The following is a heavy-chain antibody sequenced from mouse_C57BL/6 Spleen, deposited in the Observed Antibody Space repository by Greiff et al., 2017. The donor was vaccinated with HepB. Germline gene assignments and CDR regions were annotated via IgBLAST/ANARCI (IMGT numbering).Heavy chain of an antibody. CDR3: ARNYKYYFDY. Sequence: QVQLQQSGAELVKPGASVKLSCKASGYTFTSYWMQWVKQRPGQGLEWIGEIDPSDSYTNYNQKFKGKATLTVDTSSSTAYMQLSSLTSEDSAVYYCARNYKYYFDYWGQGTTLTVSS. V-gene: IGHV1-50*01. D-gene: IGHD2-12*01. CDR2: IDPSDSYT. CDR1: GYTFTSYW. J-gene: IGHJ2*01.